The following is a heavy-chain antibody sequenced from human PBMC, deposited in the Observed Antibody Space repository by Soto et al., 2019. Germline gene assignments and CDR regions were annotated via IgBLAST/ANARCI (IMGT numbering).Heavy chain of an antibody. Sequence: PSETLSLTCTVSGGSISGSYWSWIRQTPGKVLEWVGYIHYSVSTNYNPSLKSRVTMSVYSAKNQFSLQLSSVTAADTAVYFCTKYRRTDAEGYSFDYWGQG. CDR2: IHYSVST. CDR3: TKYRRTDAEGYSFDY. J-gene: IGHJ4*02. D-gene: IGHD2-15*01. V-gene: IGHV4-59*01. CDR1: GGSISGSY.